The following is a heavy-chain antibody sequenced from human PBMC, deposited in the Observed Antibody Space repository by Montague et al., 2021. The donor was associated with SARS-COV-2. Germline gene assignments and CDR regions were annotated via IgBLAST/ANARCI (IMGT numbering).Heavy chain of an antibody. CDR2: IYFGGGT. Sequence: IYFGGGTYYNPSLKSRVTISVDTSKNPFSRKLTSVTAADTAVYWCARDVGKGFSVYETEGSFDDWGQGTLVSVSS. D-gene: IGHD5/OR15-5a*01. CDR3: ARDVGKGFSVYETEGSFDD. V-gene: IGHV4-39*07. J-gene: IGHJ4*02.